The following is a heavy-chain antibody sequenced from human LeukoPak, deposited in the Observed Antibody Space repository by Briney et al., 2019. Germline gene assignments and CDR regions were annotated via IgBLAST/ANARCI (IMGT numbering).Heavy chain of an antibody. CDR2: IYTSGST. CDR3: ARVGCSSTSCYPDY. D-gene: IGHD2-2*01. J-gene: IGHJ4*02. Sequence: SETLSLTCTVSGGSISSGSYYWRWIRQPAGKGLEWIGRIYTSGSTNYNPSLKSRVTISVDTSKNQFSLKLSSVTAADTAVYYCARVGCSSTSCYPDYWGQGTLVTVSS. V-gene: IGHV4-61*02. CDR1: GGSISSGSYY.